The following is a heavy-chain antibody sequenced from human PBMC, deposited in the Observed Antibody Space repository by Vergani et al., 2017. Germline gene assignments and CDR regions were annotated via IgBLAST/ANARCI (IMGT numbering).Heavy chain of an antibody. D-gene: IGHD3/OR15-3a*01. J-gene: IGHJ1*01. CDR3: ATKSCWTPCCQIGYFRE. CDR1: GFTSSYYG. Sequence: QVHLVESGGGVVQPGRSLRLSCVVSGFTSSYYGMHWVRQAPGKGLEWVAVISYDGTQKYYADSVKGRFTISRDNSKSTLYLQIDSLRTEDTAVYYCATKSCWTPCCQIGYFREWGQGTLVTVSS. V-gene: IGHV3-30*03. CDR2: ISYDGTQK.